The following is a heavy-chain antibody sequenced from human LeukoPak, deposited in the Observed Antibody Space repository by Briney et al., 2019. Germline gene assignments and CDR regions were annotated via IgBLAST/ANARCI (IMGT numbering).Heavy chain of an antibody. CDR1: GFTFSSYA. J-gene: IGHJ4*02. CDR3: AKIEGGSGSYEGSYFDY. Sequence: PGGSLRLSCAASGFTFSSYAMSWVRQAPGKGLEWVSAISGSGGSTYYADSVKGRFTISRDNSKNTLYLQMNSLRAEDTAVYYCAKIEGGSGSYEGSYFDYWGQGTLVTVSS. CDR2: ISGSGGST. D-gene: IGHD3-10*01. V-gene: IGHV3-23*01.